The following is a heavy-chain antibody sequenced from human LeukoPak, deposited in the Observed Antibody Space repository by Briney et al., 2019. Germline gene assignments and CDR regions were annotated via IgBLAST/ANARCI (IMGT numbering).Heavy chain of an antibody. CDR2: IYYSGSA. CDR1: GGSISSGGYY. CDR3: ARDSPRGYEDY. V-gene: IGHV4-31*03. J-gene: IGHJ4*02. Sequence: SETLSLTCTVSGGSISSGGYYWSWIRQHPGKGLGWIGYIYYSGSAYYNPSLKSRVTISVDTSKNQFSLKLSSVTAADTAVYYCARDSPRGYEDYWGQGTLVTVSS. D-gene: IGHD5-18*01.